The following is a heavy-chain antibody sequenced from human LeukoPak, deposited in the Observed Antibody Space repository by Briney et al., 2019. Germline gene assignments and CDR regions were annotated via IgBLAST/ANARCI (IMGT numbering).Heavy chain of an antibody. CDR2: IYHSGST. Sequence: SGTLSLTCAVSGGSISSSNWWSWVRQPPGKGLEWIGEIYHSGSTNYNPSLKSRVTISVDTSKNQFSLKLSSVTAADTAVYYCASYQKFIVVVPAAIDYWGQGTLVTVSS. CDR3: ASYQKFIVVVPAAIDY. V-gene: IGHV4-4*02. D-gene: IGHD2-2*01. J-gene: IGHJ4*02. CDR1: GGSISSSNW.